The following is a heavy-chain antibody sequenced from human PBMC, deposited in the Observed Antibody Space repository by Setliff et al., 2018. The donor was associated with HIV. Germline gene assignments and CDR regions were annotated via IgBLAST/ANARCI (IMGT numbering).Heavy chain of an antibody. J-gene: IGHJ6*03. CDR3: ATGAETYSSSWEAYYMDV. CDR1: GYTFSGYY. Sequence: GASVKVSCKASGYTFSGYYIHWVRQAPGQGLEWMGWLNPRSGGSDYAQRFQGRVTMTRDTSISTAYMELSRLTSDDTAVYYCATGAETYSSSWEAYYMDVWGKGTTVTVSS. D-gene: IGHD6-13*01. V-gene: IGHV1-2*02. CDR2: LNPRSGGS.